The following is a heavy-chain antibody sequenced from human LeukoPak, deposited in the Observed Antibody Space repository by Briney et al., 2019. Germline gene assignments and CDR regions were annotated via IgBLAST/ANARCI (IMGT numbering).Heavy chain of an antibody. D-gene: IGHD2-8*01. Sequence: GASVKVSCKASGYTFTGYYMHWVRQAPGQGLEWMGWINPNSGGTNYAQKFQGRVTMTRDTSISTAYMELSRLRSDDTAVYYCARDSNLGYCIDPLCYSGRYWGQGTLVTVSS. CDR3: ARDSNLGYCIDPLCYSGRY. V-gene: IGHV1-2*02. CDR1: GYTFTGYY. CDR2: INPNSGGT. J-gene: IGHJ4*02.